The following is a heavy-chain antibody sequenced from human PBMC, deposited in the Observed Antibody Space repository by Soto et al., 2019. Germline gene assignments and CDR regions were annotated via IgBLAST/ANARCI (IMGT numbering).Heavy chain of an antibody. Sequence: SETLSLTCAVYGGSFSGYYWSWIRQPPGKGLEWIGEINHSGSTNYNPSLKSRVTISVDTSKNQFSLKLSSVTAADTAVYYCARRLYYDSSGFEGGGMDVWGQGTTATVSS. J-gene: IGHJ6*02. V-gene: IGHV4-34*01. D-gene: IGHD3-22*01. CDR3: ARRLYYDSSGFEGGGMDV. CDR1: GGSFSGYY. CDR2: INHSGST.